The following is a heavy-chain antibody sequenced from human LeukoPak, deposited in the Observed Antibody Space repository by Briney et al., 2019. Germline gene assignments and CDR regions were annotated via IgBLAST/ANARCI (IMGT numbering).Heavy chain of an antibody. CDR1: GFTFSSYS. J-gene: IGHJ3*02. D-gene: IGHD3-22*01. CDR3: ARGSHYYDSSGPSDAFDI. Sequence: GGSLRLSCAASGFTFSSYSMNWVRQAPGKGLEWVSSISSSNSYIYYADSVKGRFTISRDNAKNSLYLQMNSLRAEDTAVYYCARGSHYYDSSGPSDAFDIWGQGTMVTVSS. V-gene: IGHV3-21*01. CDR2: ISSSNSYI.